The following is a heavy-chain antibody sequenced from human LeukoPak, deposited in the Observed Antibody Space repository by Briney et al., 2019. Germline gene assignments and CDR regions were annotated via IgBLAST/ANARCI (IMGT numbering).Heavy chain of an antibody. CDR1: GFTFSNYG. CDR2: ISSSGSTI. V-gene: IGHV3-48*04. D-gene: IGHD3-3*01. Sequence: GGSLRLSCAASGFTFSNYGIHWVRQAPGKGLGWVSYISSSGSTIYYADSVKGRFTISRDNAKNSLYLQVNSLRAEDTAVYYCASERAFGVVIRDYWGQGTLVTVSS. CDR3: ASERAFGVVIRDY. J-gene: IGHJ4*02.